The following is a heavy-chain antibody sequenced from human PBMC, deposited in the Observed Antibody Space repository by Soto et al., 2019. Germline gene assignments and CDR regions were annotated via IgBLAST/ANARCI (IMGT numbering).Heavy chain of an antibody. CDR1: SGSISRYY. V-gene: IGHV4-59*08. CDR2: ISYSGST. CDR3: ASRVRIDAFDI. Sequence: PSETLSLTCTVSSGSISRYYRTWIRQPPGKGLEWIGYISYSGSTNYNPSLKSRVTISADTSKNQFSLKLSSVTAADTAVYYCASRVRIDAFDIWGQGTMVT. J-gene: IGHJ3*02. D-gene: IGHD1-1*01.